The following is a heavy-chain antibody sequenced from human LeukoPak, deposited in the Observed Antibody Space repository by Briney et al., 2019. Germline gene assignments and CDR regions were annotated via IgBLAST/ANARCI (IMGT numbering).Heavy chain of an antibody. CDR1: GYSFTSYW. CDR2: IYPGDSDT. D-gene: IGHD4-11*01. V-gene: IGHV5-51*01. Sequence: GEPLKISCKGSGYSFTSYWIGWVRQMPGKGLEWMGIIYPGDSDTTYSPSFQGQVTISADKSISTAYLQWSSLKASDTATYYCARLPTTVTDYYYYGMDVWGQGTTVTVSS. J-gene: IGHJ6*02. CDR3: ARLPTTVTDYYYYGMDV.